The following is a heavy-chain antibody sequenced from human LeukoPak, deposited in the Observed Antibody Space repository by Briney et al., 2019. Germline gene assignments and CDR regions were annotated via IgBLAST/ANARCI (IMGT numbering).Heavy chain of an antibody. CDR2: INPNSGGT. D-gene: IGHD2-2*01. CDR1: GYTFTGYY. Sequence: ASVKVSCKASGYTFTGYYMHWVRQAPGQGFEWMGWINPNSGGTNYAQKFQGRVTMTRDTSISTAYMELSRLRSDDTAEYYCARGGVCSSTSCSMDYWGQGTLVTVSS. V-gene: IGHV1-2*02. J-gene: IGHJ4*02. CDR3: ARGGVCSSTSCSMDY.